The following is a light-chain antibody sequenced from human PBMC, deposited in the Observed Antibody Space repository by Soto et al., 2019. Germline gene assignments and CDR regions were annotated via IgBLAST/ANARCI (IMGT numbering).Light chain of an antibody. Sequence: QSALTQPASVSGSHGQSITISCTGTSSDVGSYNLVSWYQQHPGKAPKLMIYEGSKRPSGVSNRFSGSKSGNTASLTISGRQAEDVADYYCCSYAGSSTLLFGGGTKLTVL. V-gene: IGLV2-23*01. CDR2: EGS. J-gene: IGLJ3*02. CDR3: CSYAGSSTLL. CDR1: SSDVGSYNL.